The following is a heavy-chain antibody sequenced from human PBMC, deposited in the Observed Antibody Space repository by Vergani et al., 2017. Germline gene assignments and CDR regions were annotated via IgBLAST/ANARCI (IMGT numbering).Heavy chain of an antibody. CDR3: EGPLG. V-gene: IGHV3-30-3*01. J-gene: IGHJ4*02. Sequence: QVQLVESGGGVVQPGRSLRLSCAASGFTFSSYAMHWVRQAPGKGLEWVAVISYDGSNKYYADSVKGRFTISRDNSKNTLYLQMNSLRAEDTAVYYCEGPLGGGQGTLVTVSS. CDR2: ISYDGSNK. CDR1: GFTFSSYA.